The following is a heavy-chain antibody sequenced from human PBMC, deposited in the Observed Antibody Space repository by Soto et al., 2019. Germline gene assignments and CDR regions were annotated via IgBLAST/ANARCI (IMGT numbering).Heavy chain of an antibody. V-gene: IGHV3-30*18. CDR3: AKDNPTISY. Sequence: QVQLVESGGGVVQPGTSLRLSCAASGFTFSSSAMHWVRQAPGKGLEWVAIISYDGSDKHYGDSLEGRFTISRDNSKNTLFYRMNSLRPYDTAIYYCAKDNPTISYWGQGTLVTVSS. CDR2: ISYDGSDK. J-gene: IGHJ4*02. CDR1: GFTFSSSA.